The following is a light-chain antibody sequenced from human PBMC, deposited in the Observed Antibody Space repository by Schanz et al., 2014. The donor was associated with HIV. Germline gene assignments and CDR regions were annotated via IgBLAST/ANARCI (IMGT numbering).Light chain of an antibody. CDR2: EVN. V-gene: IGLV2-8*01. J-gene: IGLJ2*01. CDR3: AAWDYTLNGPL. CDR1: SRDIGSYNF. Sequence: QSALTQPPSASGSPGQSVTISCTGTSRDIGSYNFVSWYQHHPAKPPKLIIYEVNKRPSGIPNRFSGSQSGTSASLAISGLQFDDETLYYCAAWDYTLNGPLFGGGTKLTVL.